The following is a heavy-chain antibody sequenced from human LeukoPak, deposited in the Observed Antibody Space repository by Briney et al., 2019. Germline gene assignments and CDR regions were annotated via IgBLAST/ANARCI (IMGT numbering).Heavy chain of an antibody. CDR3: ARQMTPDAFDI. CDR2: IWYDGSNK. D-gene: IGHD2-15*01. V-gene: IGHV3-33*01. J-gene: IGHJ3*02. Sequence: PGRSLRLSCAASGFTFSSYGMHWVRQAPGKGLEWAAVIWYDGSNKYYADSVKGRFTISRDNSKNTLYLQMNSLRAEDTAVYYCARQMTPDAFDIWGQGTMVTVSS. CDR1: GFTFSSYG.